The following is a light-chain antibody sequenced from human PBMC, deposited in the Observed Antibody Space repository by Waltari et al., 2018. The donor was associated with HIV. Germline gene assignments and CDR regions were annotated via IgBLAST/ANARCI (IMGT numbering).Light chain of an antibody. J-gene: IGLJ1*01. CDR2: EGS. CDR3: TSYAGSGEYV. Sequence: QSALTQPHSASGSPGQSVTISCPGTSSDVGGYDYVSWYQHHPGKVPRLIMYEGSKRPSGVPDRFSGFKSGNTASLTVSGLQAEDEADYYCTSYAGSGEYVFGTGTKVTVL. CDR1: SSDVGGYDY. V-gene: IGLV2-8*01.